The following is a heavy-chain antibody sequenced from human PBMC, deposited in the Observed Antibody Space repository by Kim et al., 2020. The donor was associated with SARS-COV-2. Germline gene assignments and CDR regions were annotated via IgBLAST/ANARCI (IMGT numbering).Heavy chain of an antibody. Sequence: SVKVSCKASGGTFSSYAISWVRQAPGQGLEWMGRIIPILGIANYAQKFQGRVTITADKSTSTAYMELSSLRSEDTAVYYCASDSYSSGWYYFDYWGQGTLVTVSS. D-gene: IGHD6-19*01. CDR1: GGTFSSYA. V-gene: IGHV1-69*04. CDR3: ASDSYSSGWYYFDY. J-gene: IGHJ4*02. CDR2: IIPILGIA.